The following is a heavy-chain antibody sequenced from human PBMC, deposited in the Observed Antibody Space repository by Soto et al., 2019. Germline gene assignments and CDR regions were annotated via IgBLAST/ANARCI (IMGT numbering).Heavy chain of an antibody. V-gene: IGHV3-7*01. CDR1: GFTFSNYW. J-gene: IGHJ4*02. D-gene: IGHD2-15*01. CDR3: SRDVVVGAKALNY. CDR2: IKEDGSEK. Sequence: GGSLRVSCAACGFTFSNYWMTWVRQAPGKGLEWVANIKEDGSEKHYVDSVKGRFTISRDNAKKSLYLQINSLRVEDTAVYFCSRDVVVGAKALNYWGQGALVTVSS.